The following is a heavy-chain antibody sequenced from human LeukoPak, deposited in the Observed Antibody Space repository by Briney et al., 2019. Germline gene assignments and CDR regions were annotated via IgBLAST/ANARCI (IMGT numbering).Heavy chain of an antibody. D-gene: IGHD3-10*01. J-gene: IGHJ4*02. Sequence: GGSLRLSCAASGFTFSSYWMSWVRQAPGKGLEWVANITQDGSEKYYVDSVKGRFTISRDNAKNSPYLQMNSLRAEDTAVYYCAKGPDTYYYGSGSTLGPYYFDYWGQGTLVTVSS. CDR2: ITQDGSEK. V-gene: IGHV3-7*01. CDR3: AKGPDTYYYGSGSTLGPYYFDY. CDR1: GFTFSSYW.